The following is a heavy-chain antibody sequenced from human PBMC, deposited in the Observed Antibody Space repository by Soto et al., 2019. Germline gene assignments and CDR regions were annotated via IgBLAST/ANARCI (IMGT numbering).Heavy chain of an antibody. CDR3: AKDGRIVGDTWGAFDI. CDR2: IYYSGST. Sequence: PSETLSLTCTVSYGSISSYFLSWIRQPPGKGLEWIGYIYYSGSTYYNPSLKSRVSISIDTSKNQFSLKLSSVTAADTAVYYCAKDGRIVGDTWGAFDIWGQGTMVTVSS. CDR1: YGSISSYF. V-gene: IGHV4-30-4*01. J-gene: IGHJ3*02. D-gene: IGHD1-26*01.